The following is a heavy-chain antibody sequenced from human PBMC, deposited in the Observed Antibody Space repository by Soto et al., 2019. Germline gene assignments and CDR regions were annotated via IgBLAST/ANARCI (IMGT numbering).Heavy chain of an antibody. D-gene: IGHD1-7*01. CDR2: IGGSGGDT. Sequence: GGSLRLSCVGSGFPFSSYAMSWVRQTPGKGLEWVAMIGGSGGDTYYAESLKGQFIISRDNSKSTIYLQMNNLRVEDSAVYYCDRSPFRKTTRHWGQGTLVTVSS. V-gene: IGHV3-23*01. CDR1: GFPFSSYA. CDR3: DRSPFRKTTRH. J-gene: IGHJ4*02.